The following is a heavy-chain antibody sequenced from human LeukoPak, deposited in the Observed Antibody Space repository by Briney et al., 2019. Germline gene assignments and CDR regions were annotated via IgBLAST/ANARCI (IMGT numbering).Heavy chain of an antibody. J-gene: IGHJ4*02. CDR1: GGSFSGYY. CDR3: ARGGYYDSNGYPIDY. V-gene: IGHV4-34*01. Sequence: SETLSLTCAVYGGSFSGYYWSWIRQPPGKGLEWIGEINHSGSTNYNPSLKSRVTISVDTSKNQFSLKLSSVTAADTAVYYCARGGYYDSNGYPIDYWGQGTLVTVSS. D-gene: IGHD3-22*01. CDR2: INHSGST.